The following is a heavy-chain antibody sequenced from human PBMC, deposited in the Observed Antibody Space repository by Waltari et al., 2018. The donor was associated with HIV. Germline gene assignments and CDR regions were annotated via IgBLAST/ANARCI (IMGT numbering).Heavy chain of an antibody. Sequence: QVQLQESGPGLVKPSETLYLTCTVSGGSISSYYWSWIRQPPGKGLEWNGYIYYSGSTNYNPPIRSRVTISVDTSSNQFSLKLSSGTAADTAVYYCARDYYDSSGSSYGMDVGGQGTTVTVSS. CDR3: ARDYYDSSGSSYGMDV. V-gene: IGHV4-59*01. CDR1: GGSISSYY. CDR2: IYYSGST. J-gene: IGHJ6*02. D-gene: IGHD3-22*01.